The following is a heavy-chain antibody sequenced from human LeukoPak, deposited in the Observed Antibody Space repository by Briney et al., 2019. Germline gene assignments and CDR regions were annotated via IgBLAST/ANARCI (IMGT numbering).Heavy chain of an antibody. V-gene: IGHV4-38-2*01. CDR1: DYPISSGYY. CDR3: ARYTGINWGYSFDY. CDR2: IHHTGET. J-gene: IGHJ4*02. D-gene: IGHD7-27*01. Sequence: SETLSLTCAVSDYPISSGYYWSWIRQPPGKGLEWIATIHHTGETYYNPSLKSRVTISVDTSKNQFSLKLSSVTAAGTAVYYCARYTGINWGYSFDYWGQGTLVTVSS.